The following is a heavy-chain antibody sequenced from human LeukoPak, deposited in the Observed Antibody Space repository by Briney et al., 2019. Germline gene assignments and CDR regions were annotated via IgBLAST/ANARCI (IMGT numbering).Heavy chain of an antibody. CDR1: GFTFSSYS. J-gene: IGHJ4*02. CDR3: ARDPITIFGVGRSDY. V-gene: IGHV3-21*01. D-gene: IGHD3-3*01. Sequence: PGGSLRLSCAASGFTFSSYSMNWVRQAPGKGLEWVSSISSSSSYIYYADSVKGRFTISRDNSKNTLYLQMNSLRAEDTAVYYCARDPITIFGVGRSDYWGQGTLVTVSS. CDR2: ISSSSSYI.